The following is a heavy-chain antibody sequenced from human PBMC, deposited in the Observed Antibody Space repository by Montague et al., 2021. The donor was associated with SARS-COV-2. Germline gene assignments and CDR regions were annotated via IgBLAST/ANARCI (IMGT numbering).Heavy chain of an antibody. J-gene: IGHJ4*02. CDR3: VRDRAWAFDY. CDR1: GFTFTDYG. Sequence: SLRLSCAASGFTFTDYGMNWVRQAPGRGLEWVAYLHDVGPEIYYADSVKGRFTISRDNAKNSLFLQMNSLRDEDTAVYYCVRDRAWAFDYWGQGTLVTVAS. D-gene: IGHD7-27*01. V-gene: IGHV3-48*02. CDR2: LHDVGPEI.